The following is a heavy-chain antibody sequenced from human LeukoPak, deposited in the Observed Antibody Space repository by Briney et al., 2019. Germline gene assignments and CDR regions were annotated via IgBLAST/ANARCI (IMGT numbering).Heavy chain of an antibody. D-gene: IGHD6-13*01. J-gene: IGHJ6*02. CDR1: GYSFASFW. Sequence: GESLKISCKGSGYSFASFWISWVRQMPGKGLEWMGIIYPGDSDTRYSPSFQGQVTISADKSISTTYVQWSSLKASDTAMYYCASIIVAAAGRGYYYYGMDVWGQGTTVTVSS. CDR2: IYPGDSDT. V-gene: IGHV5-51*01. CDR3: ASIIVAAAGRGYYYYGMDV.